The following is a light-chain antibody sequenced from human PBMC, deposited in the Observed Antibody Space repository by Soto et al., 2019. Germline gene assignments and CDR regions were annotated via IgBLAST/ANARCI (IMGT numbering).Light chain of an antibody. V-gene: IGLV1-47*02. CDR1: NSNIGATF. CDR3: ATWDDSVRGWV. J-gene: IGLJ3*02. Sequence: QSVLTQPPSASGTPGQRVTSSCSGTNSNIGATFVYGYQHLPGTTPKLLVFSYNQRPSGVPDRFSGSKSGSSASLALRGLRSEDEADYYCATWDDSVRGWVFGGGTKRTV. CDR2: SYN.